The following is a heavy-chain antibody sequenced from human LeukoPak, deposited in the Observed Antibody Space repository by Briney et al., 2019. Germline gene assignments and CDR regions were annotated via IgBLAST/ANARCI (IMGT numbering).Heavy chain of an antibody. J-gene: IGHJ6*03. CDR1: GGSIINYY. V-gene: IGHV4-4*07. CDR2: INIPGST. Sequence: PSETLSLTCTVSGGSIINYYWSWIRQSAGTGLEWVGGINIPGSTNYKPSLQSRLSMSVDTSKNQFSLRLTSVSAADTAVYYCARLKYYDSTGYSPGYYMDVWGKGITVTVSS. D-gene: IGHD3-22*01. CDR3: ARLKYYDSTGYSPGYYMDV.